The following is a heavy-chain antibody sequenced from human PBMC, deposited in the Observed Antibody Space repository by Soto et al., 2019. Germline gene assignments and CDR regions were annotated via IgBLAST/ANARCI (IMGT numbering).Heavy chain of an antibody. CDR3: AKKSLEREWFDP. CDR2: INPDSGGT. D-gene: IGHD1-1*01. CDR1: GYTFTDYY. Sequence: ASVKVSCKASGYTFTDYYMHWVRQAPGQGLEWMGWINPDSGGTNYAQKFQGRVTMTRDTSISTAYMELSRLRSDDTAVYYCAKKSLEREWFDPLGQGTLFTLCS. V-gene: IGHV1-2*02. J-gene: IGHJ5*02.